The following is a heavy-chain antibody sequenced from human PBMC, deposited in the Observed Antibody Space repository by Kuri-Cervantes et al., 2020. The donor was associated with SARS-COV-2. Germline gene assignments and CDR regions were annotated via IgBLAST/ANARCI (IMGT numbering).Heavy chain of an antibody. D-gene: IGHD6-13*01. CDR1: GCSISSYY. CDR3: ARGTNIAAAGTLDY. V-gene: IGHV4-59*01. J-gene: IGHJ4*02. Sequence: SETLSLTCTVSGCSISSYYWSWIRQPPGKGLEWIGYIYYSGSTNYNPSLKSRVTISVDTSKNQFSPKLSSVTAADTAVYYCARGTNIAAAGTLDYWGQGTLVTVSS. CDR2: IYYSGST.